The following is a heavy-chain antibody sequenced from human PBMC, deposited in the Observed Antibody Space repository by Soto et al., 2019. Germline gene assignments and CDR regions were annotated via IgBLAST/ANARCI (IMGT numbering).Heavy chain of an antibody. Sequence: GGSLRLSCAASGFTFSSYWMSWVRQAPGKGLEWVANMKQDGSEKYYVDSVKGRFTISRDNAKNSLYLQMNSLRAEDTAVYYCARGGGRIMITLEEAGMDVWGQGTTVTVSS. D-gene: IGHD3-16*01. CDR1: GFTFSSYW. CDR3: ARGGGRIMITLEEAGMDV. V-gene: IGHV3-7*05. CDR2: MKQDGSEK. J-gene: IGHJ6*02.